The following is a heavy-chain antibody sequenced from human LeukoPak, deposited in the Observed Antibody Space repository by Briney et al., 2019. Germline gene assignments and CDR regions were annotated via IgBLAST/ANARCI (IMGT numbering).Heavy chain of an antibody. J-gene: IGHJ4*02. Sequence: PGGSLRLSCTASGFTFGDYAMSWFRQAPGKGLEWVGFIRSKAYGGTTEYAASVKGRFTISRDDSKSIAYLQMNSLKTEDTAVYYCTRDAASMDPSFDYWGQGTLVTVSS. V-gene: IGHV3-49*03. CDR2: IRSKAYGGTT. CDR3: TRDAASMDPSFDY. CDR1: GFTFGDYA. D-gene: IGHD2/OR15-2a*01.